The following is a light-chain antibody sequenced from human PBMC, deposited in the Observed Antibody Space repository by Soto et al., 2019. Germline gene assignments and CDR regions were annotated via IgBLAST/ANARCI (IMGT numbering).Light chain of an antibody. CDR1: SSDVGGFNY. V-gene: IGLV2-14*01. Sequence: QSALTQPASVSGSLGQSITISCTGTSSDVGGFNYVSWYQQHPGKAPKLMIYEVSNRPSGVSNRFSGSKSGNTASLTVSGLQAEDEADYYCSSYAGSSNVFGTGTKLTVL. CDR3: SSYAGSSNV. J-gene: IGLJ1*01. CDR2: EVS.